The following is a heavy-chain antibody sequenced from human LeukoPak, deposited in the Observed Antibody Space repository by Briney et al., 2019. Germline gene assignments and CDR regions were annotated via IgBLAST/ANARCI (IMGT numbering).Heavy chain of an antibody. CDR1: GFTFSSYA. V-gene: IGHV3-30*03. J-gene: IGHJ4*02. CDR2: ILHDGSNK. CDR3: ATLSGDSHGYDY. D-gene: IGHD5-18*01. Sequence: GGSLRLSCAASGFTFSSYAMHWVRQAPGKGLEWVAVILHDGSNKQYADSVKGRFTISRDNSKTTLYLQINGLRAEDTAVYYCATLSGDSHGYDYWGLGTLVTVSS.